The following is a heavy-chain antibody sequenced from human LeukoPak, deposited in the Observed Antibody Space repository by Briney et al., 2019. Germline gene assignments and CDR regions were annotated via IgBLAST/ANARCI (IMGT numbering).Heavy chain of an antibody. Sequence: GRSLRLSCAASGFTFSSYGMHWVRQAPGKGLEWVAVISYDGSNKYYADSVKGRFTISRDNSKSTLYLQMNSLRAEDTAVYYCAKDLRRYCSGGSCSYFDYWGQGTLVTVSS. CDR3: AKDLRRYCSGGSCSYFDY. CDR1: GFTFSSYG. J-gene: IGHJ4*02. CDR2: ISYDGSNK. D-gene: IGHD2-15*01. V-gene: IGHV3-30*18.